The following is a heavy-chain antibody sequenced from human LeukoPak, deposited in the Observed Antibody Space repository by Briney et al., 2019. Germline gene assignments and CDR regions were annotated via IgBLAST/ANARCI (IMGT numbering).Heavy chain of an antibody. CDR3: AKDTSIGKYCTSGVCSPFDY. CDR2: ISDSGDYT. J-gene: IGHJ4*01. D-gene: IGHD2-8*01. V-gene: IGHV3-23*01. Sequence: GGSLRLSCAGSGFTFSSYAMSWVRQAPGKGLEWVSAISDSGDYTYCADSVKGRFTISRDNSKNTLYLHVNSLRAEDTAVYYCAKDTSIGKYCTSGVCSPFDYWGQGTLVTVS. CDR1: GFTFSSYA.